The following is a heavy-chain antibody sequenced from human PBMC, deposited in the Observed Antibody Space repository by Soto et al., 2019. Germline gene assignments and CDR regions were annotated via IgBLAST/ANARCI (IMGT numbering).Heavy chain of an antibody. CDR2: INSNTGGT. CDR1: GYTFTGHY. CDR3: ARGGYQLLYYFDY. Sequence: ASVKVSCEASGYTFTGHYMHWVRQAPEQGLEWMGWINSNTGGTNYAQRFQGRVTMTRDTSVSTAYMELSSLRSDDMAVYYCARGGYQLLYYFDYWGQGSLVTVSS. D-gene: IGHD2-2*01. V-gene: IGHV1-2*02. J-gene: IGHJ4*02.